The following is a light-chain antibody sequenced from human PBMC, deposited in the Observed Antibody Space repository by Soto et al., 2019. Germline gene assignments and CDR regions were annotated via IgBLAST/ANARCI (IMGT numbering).Light chain of an antibody. Sequence: DIQMTQSPSTLSASVGDKVTITCRASQSLSGWLAWHQQKPGKGPKVLISKASSLESGVPSRFSGSGSGTEFTLTISSLQPDDFATYYCQQYSAYPWTFGQGTKVDIK. CDR3: QQYSAYPWT. J-gene: IGKJ1*01. CDR1: QSLSGW. V-gene: IGKV1-5*03. CDR2: KAS.